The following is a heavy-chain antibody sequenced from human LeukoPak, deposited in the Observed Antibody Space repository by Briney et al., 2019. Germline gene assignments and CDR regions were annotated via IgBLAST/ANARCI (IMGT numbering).Heavy chain of an antibody. CDR3: ASRQTGGIDY. Sequence: PSETLSLTCTVSGGSISSYYWSWIRQPPGKGLEWIGYIYYSGGTNYNPSLKSRDTISVDTSKNQFSLKLSSVTAADTAVYYCASRQTGGIDYWGQGTLVTVSS. V-gene: IGHV4-59*01. CDR1: GGSISSYY. CDR2: IYYSGGT. D-gene: IGHD7-27*01. J-gene: IGHJ4*02.